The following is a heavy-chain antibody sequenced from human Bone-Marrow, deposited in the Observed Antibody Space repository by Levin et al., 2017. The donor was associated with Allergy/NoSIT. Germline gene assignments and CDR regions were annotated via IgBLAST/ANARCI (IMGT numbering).Heavy chain of an antibody. V-gene: IGHV6-1*01. CDR1: GDSVSSNSAA. Sequence: PSETLSLTCAISGDSVSSNSAAWNWIRQSPSRGLEWLGRTYYRSKWYYDYALPVKSRITVTPDTSKNQFSLQLNSVTPEDTAGYYCARDGPAISVFDFWGQGTLVTVSS. CDR2: TYYRSKWYY. J-gene: IGHJ4*02. CDR3: ARDGPAISVFDF.